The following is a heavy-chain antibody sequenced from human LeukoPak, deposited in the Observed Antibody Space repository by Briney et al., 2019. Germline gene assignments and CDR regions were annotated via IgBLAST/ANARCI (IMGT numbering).Heavy chain of an antibody. Sequence: GGSLRLSCAASGFTFSSYSMNWVRQAPGKGLEWVSSISSSSSYIYYADSVKGRFTISRDNAKNSLYLQMNSLRAEDTAVYYCARGPVAGTGGGYWGQGTLATVSS. J-gene: IGHJ4*02. CDR3: ARGPVAGTGGGY. CDR2: ISSSSSYI. CDR1: GFTFSSYS. V-gene: IGHV3-21*01. D-gene: IGHD6-19*01.